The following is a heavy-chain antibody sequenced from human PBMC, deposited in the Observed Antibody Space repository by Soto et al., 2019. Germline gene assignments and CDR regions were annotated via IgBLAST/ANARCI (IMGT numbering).Heavy chain of an antibody. V-gene: IGHV3-72*01. Sequence: EVQLVESGGNLVQPGGSLRLSCAASGFTFSDHRMDWVRKAPGKGLEWVGRTRNKANSYTTEYAASVKGRFTISRDDSKNSLYLQLNSLKTEDTAVYYCSKDLGPWGQATLFTVSS. CDR2: TRNKANSYTT. J-gene: IGHJ5*02. CDR3: SKDLGP. CDR1: GFTFSDHR.